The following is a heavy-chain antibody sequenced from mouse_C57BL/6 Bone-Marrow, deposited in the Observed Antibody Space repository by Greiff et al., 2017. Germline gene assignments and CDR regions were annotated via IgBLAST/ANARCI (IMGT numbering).Heavy chain of an antibody. CDR2: INPYNGGT. CDR3: ARWGGGWFAY. J-gene: IGHJ3*01. Sequence: EVKVVESGPVLVKPGASVKMSCKASGYTFTDYYMNWVKQSHGKSLEWIGVINPYNGGTSYNQKFKGKATLTVDKSSSTAYMELNSLTSEDSAVYYCARWGGGWFAYWGQGTLVTVSA. V-gene: IGHV1-19*01. CDR1: GYTFTDYY.